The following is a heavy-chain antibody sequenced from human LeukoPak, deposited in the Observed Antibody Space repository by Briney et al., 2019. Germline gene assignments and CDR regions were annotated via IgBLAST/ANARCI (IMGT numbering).Heavy chain of an antibody. CDR2: FYYGGST. V-gene: IGHV4-39*07. CDR3: ARVIDDSSGYYGGYYFDY. J-gene: IGHJ4*02. D-gene: IGHD3-22*01. CDR1: GGSISGSSHY. Sequence: SETLSLTCTVSGGSISGSSHYWAWIRQPPGTGLEWIGHFYYGGSTYYNPSLKSRVTISVDTSKNQFSLKLSSVTAADTAVYYCARVIDDSSGYYGGYYFDYWGQRTLVTVSS.